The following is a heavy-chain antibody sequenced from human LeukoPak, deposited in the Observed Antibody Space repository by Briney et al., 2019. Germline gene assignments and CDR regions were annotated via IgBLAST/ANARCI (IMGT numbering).Heavy chain of an antibody. D-gene: IGHD6-13*01. CDR3: AKDMGYSSSWYYFDY. V-gene: IGHV3-9*01. CDR2: ISCDSGSI. Sequence: QPGRSLRLSCAASGFTFDDYAMHWVRQAPGKGLEWVSGISCDSGSIGYADSVKGRFTISRDNAKNSLYLQMNSLRAEDTALYYCAKDMGYSSSWYYFDYWGQGTLVTVSS. CDR1: GFTFDDYA. J-gene: IGHJ4*02.